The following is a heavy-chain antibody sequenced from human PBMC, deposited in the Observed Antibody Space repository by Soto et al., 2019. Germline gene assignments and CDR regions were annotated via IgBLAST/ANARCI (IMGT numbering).Heavy chain of an antibody. CDR2: ISWNSGNI. CDR3: AKDGRSRRATLTTGYYYYYMDV. Sequence: GGSLRLSCAASGFTFDDYAMHWVRQAPGKGLEWVSGISWNSGNIGYADSVKGRFTISRDNAKSSLYLQMNGLRAEDTALYYCAKDGRSRRATLTTGYYYYYMDVWGKGTTVTVSS. CDR1: GFTFDDYA. V-gene: IGHV3-9*01. D-gene: IGHD3-3*01. J-gene: IGHJ6*03.